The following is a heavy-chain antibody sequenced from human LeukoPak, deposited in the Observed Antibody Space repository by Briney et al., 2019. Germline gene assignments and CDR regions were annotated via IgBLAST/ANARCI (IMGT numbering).Heavy chain of an antibody. CDR2: IYYSGST. D-gene: IGHD3-10*02. V-gene: IGHV4-59*12. Sequence: SETLSLTCTVSGGSISSYYWSWIRQPPGKGLEWIGYIYYSGSTNYNPSLKSRVTISVDTSKNQFSLKLSSVTAADTAVYYCAGAPPPPLLLRSGGNRFDPRGQGTLVTVSS. CDR1: GGSISSYY. CDR3: AGAPPPPLLLRSGGNRFDP. J-gene: IGHJ5*02.